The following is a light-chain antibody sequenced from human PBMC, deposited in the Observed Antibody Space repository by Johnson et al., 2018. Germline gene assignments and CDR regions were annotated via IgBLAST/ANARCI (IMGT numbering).Light chain of an antibody. Sequence: QSVLTQPPSVSAAPGQKVTISCSGSSSNIVNNYVSWYQQLPGTAPKLLIYENNKRPSGIPDRFSGSKSGTSATLGITGLTTGDEADYYCGTWDSSLSAENVFGTWTKVTVL. CDR3: GTWDSSLSAENV. J-gene: IGLJ1*01. V-gene: IGLV1-51*02. CDR2: ENN. CDR1: SSNIVNNY.